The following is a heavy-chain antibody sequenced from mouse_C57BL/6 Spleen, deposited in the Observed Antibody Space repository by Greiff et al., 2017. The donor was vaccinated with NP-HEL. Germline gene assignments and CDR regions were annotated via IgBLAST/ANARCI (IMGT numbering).Heavy chain of an antibody. J-gene: IGHJ2*01. CDR2: INPSSGYT. V-gene: IGHV1-7*01. D-gene: IGHD1-1*01. CDR3: ARHHYGSSYAFDY. CDR1: GYTFTSYW. Sequence: QVQLQQSGAELAKPGASVKLSCKASGYTFTSYWMHWVKQRPGQGLEWIGYINPSSGYTKYNQKFKDKATLTADKSSSTAYMQLSSLTYEDSAVYYCARHHYGSSYAFDYWGQGTTLTVSS.